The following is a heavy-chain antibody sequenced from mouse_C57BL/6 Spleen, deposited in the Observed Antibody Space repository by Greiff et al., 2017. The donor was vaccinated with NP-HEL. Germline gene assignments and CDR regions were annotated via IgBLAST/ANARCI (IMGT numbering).Heavy chain of an antibody. J-gene: IGHJ2*01. CDR1: GYTFTDYE. CDR3: TRGLPGFYYFDY. V-gene: IGHV1-15*01. Sequence: VQLQESGAELVRPGASVTLSCKASGYTFTDYEMHWVKQTPVHGLEWIGAIDPETGGTAYNQKFKGKAILTADKSSSTAYMELRSLTSEDSAVYYCTRGLPGFYYFDYWGKGTTLTGAS. D-gene: IGHD2-4*01. CDR2: IDPETGGT.